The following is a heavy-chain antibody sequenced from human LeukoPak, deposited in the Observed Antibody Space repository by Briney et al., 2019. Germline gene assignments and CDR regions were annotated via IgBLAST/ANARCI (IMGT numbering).Heavy chain of an antibody. J-gene: IGHJ4*02. D-gene: IGHD5/OR15-5a*01. Sequence: SDTLSLTYAVSGGSFSGHYWNWLRQPPGKALECIGEINNGGSTNYNPSLKSRVTISVDTSQKQFSLKLSSVTAADTAVYYCAREGGSTIIFDYWGQGTVVTVSS. CDR1: GGSFSGHY. CDR2: INNGGST. V-gene: IGHV4-34*01. CDR3: AREGGSTIIFDY.